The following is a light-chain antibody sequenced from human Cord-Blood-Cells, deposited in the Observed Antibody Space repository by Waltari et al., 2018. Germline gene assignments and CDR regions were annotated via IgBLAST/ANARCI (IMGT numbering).Light chain of an antibody. CDR1: RRDVGGSNY. V-gene: IGLV2-11*01. Sequence: HSALTQPRSVSGSPGQAVTLPCTGYRRDVGGSNYVSWYQQHPGKAPKRMMYDVSKRPSGVPDRFSGSKSGNTASLTISGLQAEDEADYYCCSYAGSWVFGGGTKLTVL. CDR2: DVS. J-gene: IGLJ3*02. CDR3: CSYAGSWV.